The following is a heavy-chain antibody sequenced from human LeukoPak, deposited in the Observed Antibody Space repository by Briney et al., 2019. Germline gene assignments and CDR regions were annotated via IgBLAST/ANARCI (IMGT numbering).Heavy chain of an antibody. D-gene: IGHD3-3*01. CDR1: GYTFTSYD. CDR2: MNPNSGNT. CDR3: ARGGDLYDFWSGYYNP. J-gene: IGHJ5*02. V-gene: IGHV1-8*03. Sequence: ASVKVSCKASGYTFTSYDINWVRQATGQGLEWMGWMNPNSGNTGYAQKFQGRVTITRSTSISTAYMELSSLRSEDTAVYYCARGGDLYDFWSGYYNPWGQGTLVTVSS.